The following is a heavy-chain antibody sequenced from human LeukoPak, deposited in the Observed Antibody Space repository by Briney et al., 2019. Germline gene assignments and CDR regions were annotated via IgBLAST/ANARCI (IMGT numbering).Heavy chain of an antibody. J-gene: IGHJ5*02. CDR2: ISSSSSYI. V-gene: IGHV3-21*01. CDR1: GFTFDDYG. CDR3: ARSQYGGDRGLTLASLNWFDP. Sequence: PGGSLRLSCAASGFTFDDYGMSWVRQAPGKGLEWVSSISSSSSYIYYADSVKGRFTISRDNAKNSLYLQMNSLRAEDTAVYYCARSQYGGDRGLTLASLNWFDPWGQGTLVTVSS. D-gene: IGHD3-9*01.